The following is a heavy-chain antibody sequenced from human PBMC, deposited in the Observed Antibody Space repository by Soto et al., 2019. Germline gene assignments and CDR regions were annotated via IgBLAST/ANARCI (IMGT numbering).Heavy chain of an antibody. CDR1: GYTFTSYG. CDR3: ARSDFDILTGYPILLDY. D-gene: IGHD3-9*01. J-gene: IGHJ4*02. V-gene: IGHV1-18*01. CDR2: ISAYNGNT. Sequence: ASVKVSCKASGYTFTSYGISWVRQAPGQGLEWMGWISAYNGNTNYAQKLQGRVTMTTDTSTSTAYMELRSLRSDDTAVYYCARSDFDILTGYPILLDYWGQGTLVTVSS.